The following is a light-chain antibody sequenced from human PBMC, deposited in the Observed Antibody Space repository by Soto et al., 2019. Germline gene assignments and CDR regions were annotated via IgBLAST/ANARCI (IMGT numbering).Light chain of an antibody. CDR1: QSISSY. Sequence: DIQMTQSPSSLSASVGDRVTITCRASQSISSYLNWYQQKPGKAPKLLIYAASSLQSVVPSRFSGSGSGTDFTLTISSLQPEDFATYYCQQSYSTARTFGQGTRLEIK. CDR2: AAS. CDR3: QQSYSTART. J-gene: IGKJ5*01. V-gene: IGKV1-39*01.